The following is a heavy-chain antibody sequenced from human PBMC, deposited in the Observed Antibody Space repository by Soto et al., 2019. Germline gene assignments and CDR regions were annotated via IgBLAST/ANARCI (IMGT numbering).Heavy chain of an antibody. Sequence: ASETLSLTCTVSGGSIRNYYWSWIRQPPGKGLECIGYISYRGSSNYNPSLKSRVTISVDTSKNQLSLKLSSVTAADTAVYYCASLRDSGGYSFYFDNWGQGTLVTVSS. D-gene: IGHD5-18*01. V-gene: IGHV4-59*01. J-gene: IGHJ4*02. CDR2: ISYRGSS. CDR1: GGSIRNYY. CDR3: ASLRDSGGYSFYFDN.